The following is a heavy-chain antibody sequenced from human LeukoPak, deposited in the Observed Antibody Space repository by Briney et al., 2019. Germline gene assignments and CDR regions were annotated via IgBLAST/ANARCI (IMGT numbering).Heavy chain of an antibody. V-gene: IGHV4-30-2*01. CDR1: GGSISSGGYS. Sequence: PSETLSLTCAVSGGSISSGGYSWSWIRQPPGKGLEWIGYIYHSGSTYYNPSLKSRVTISADRSKNQFSLKLSSVTAADTAVYYCARGNSRYYYYGMDVWGKGTTVTVSS. CDR3: ARGNSRYYYYGMDV. CDR2: IYHSGST. J-gene: IGHJ6*04. D-gene: IGHD1-7*01.